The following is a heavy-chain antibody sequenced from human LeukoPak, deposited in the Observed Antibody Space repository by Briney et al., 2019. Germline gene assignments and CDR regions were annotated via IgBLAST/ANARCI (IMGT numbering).Heavy chain of an antibody. V-gene: IGHV3-30*02. CDR1: GFTFSSYG. CDR2: IRYDGSNK. CDR3: AKEFQKYSSSFWLAFDI. Sequence: GRSLRLSCAASGFTFSSYGMHWVRQAPGKGLEWVAFIRYDGSNKYYADSVKGRFTISRDNSKNTLYLQMNSLRAEDTAVYYCAKEFQKYSSSFWLAFDIWGQGTMVTVSS. J-gene: IGHJ3*02. D-gene: IGHD6-13*01.